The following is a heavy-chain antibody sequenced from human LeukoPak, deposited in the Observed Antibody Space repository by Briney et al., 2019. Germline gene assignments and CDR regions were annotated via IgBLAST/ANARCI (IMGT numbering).Heavy chain of an antibody. CDR2: INPSGGST. J-gene: IGHJ3*02. D-gene: IGHD5-18*01. Sequence: ASVKVSCKASGYSFTSYYMHWVRQAPGQGLEWMGIINPSGGSTSYAQKFQGRVTMTRDTSTSTVYTELSSLRSEDTAVYYCARAAGEGYSYGQTRDAFDIWGQGTMVTVSS. V-gene: IGHV1-46*01. CDR3: ARAAGEGYSYGQTRDAFDI. CDR1: GYSFTSYY.